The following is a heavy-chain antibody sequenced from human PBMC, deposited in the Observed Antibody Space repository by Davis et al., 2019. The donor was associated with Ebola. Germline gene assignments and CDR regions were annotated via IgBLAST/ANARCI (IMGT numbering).Heavy chain of an antibody. CDR2: IYYSGST. J-gene: IGHJ4*02. V-gene: IGHV4-61*05. D-gene: IGHD5-18*01. CDR3: ARQSPTSGFSYGYDGVFDY. Sequence: SETLSLTCTVSGGSISSSSYYWGWIRQPPGKGLEWIGYIYYSGSTNYNPSLKSRVTISVDTSKNQFSLKLSSVTAADTAVYYCARQSPTSGFSYGYDGVFDYWGQGTLVTVSS. CDR1: GGSISSSSYY.